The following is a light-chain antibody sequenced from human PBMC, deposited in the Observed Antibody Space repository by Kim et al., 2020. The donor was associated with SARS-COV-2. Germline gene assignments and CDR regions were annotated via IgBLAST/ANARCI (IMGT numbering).Light chain of an antibody. Sequence: LSASVGDRVTITCRASQSISTWLASYQQKPGKAPKLLISDASILQTGVPPRFSGGGSGGDFTLTISNLQPDDFATYYCQQYNSFSSFGQGTKLEI. CDR3: QQYNSFSS. V-gene: IGKV1-5*01. CDR2: DAS. CDR1: QSISTW. J-gene: IGKJ2*03.